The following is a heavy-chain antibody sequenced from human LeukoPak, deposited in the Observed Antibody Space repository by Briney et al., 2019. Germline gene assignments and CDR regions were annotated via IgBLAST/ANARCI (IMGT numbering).Heavy chain of an antibody. J-gene: IGHJ4*02. Sequence: PGRSLRLSCAASGFTFSSYGMHWVRRAPGKGLEWVAIISYDGSNKYYADSVKGRFTISRDNSKNTLYLQMNSLRAEDTAVYYCAKDHYSSGWYFDYWGQGTLVTVSS. V-gene: IGHV3-30*18. CDR2: ISYDGSNK. CDR1: GFTFSSYG. D-gene: IGHD6-19*01. CDR3: AKDHYSSGWYFDY.